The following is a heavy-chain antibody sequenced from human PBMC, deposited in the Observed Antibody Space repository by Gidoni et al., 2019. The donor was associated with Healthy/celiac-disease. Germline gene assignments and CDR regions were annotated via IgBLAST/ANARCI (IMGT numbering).Heavy chain of an antibody. V-gene: IGHV3-15*01. CDR1: GLTFSTAW. CDR2: IKSKTDGWTT. Sequence: EVQLVESGGGLVKPGGSLRLSCAASGLTFSTAWMSWVRQAPGKGLEWVGRIKSKTDGWTTDYAAPVKGRFTISRDDSKNTLYLQMNSLKTEDTAVYYCTTYSYGDLPGMDVWGQGTTVTVSS. CDR3: TTYSYGDLPGMDV. J-gene: IGHJ6*02. D-gene: IGHD4-17*01.